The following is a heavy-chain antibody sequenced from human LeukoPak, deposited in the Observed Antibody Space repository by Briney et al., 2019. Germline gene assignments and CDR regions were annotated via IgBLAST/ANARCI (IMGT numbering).Heavy chain of an antibody. J-gene: IGHJ4*02. CDR1: GFSCSAYW. CDR3: ARDPDSSTFDL. CDR2: IKQDGSVK. Sequence: GGSLRLSCAASGFSCSAYWMSWVRQTPEKGLKFVANIKQDGSVKNYMDSLKGRSTISRDNARESLYLEINSLRADDTAVYYCARDPDSSTFDLWGQGALVTVSS. V-gene: IGHV3-7*01. D-gene: IGHD3-3*02.